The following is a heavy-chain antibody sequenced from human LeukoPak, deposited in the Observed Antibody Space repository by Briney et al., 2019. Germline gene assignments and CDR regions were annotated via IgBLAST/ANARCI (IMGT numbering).Heavy chain of an antibody. V-gene: IGHV3-30*02. CDR1: GFTFSSYG. J-gene: IGHJ4*02. CDR3: AKATGGGYYFDY. CDR2: IRYDGSNK. Sequence: GSLRLSCAASGFTFSSYGMRWVRQAPGKGLEWVAFIRYDGSNKYYADSVKGRFTISRDNPKNTLYLQMNSLRAEDTAVYYCAKATGGGYYFDYWGQGTLVTVSS. D-gene: IGHD7-27*01.